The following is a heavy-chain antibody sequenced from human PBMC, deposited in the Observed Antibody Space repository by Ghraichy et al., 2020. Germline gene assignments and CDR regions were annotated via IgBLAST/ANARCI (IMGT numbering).Heavy chain of an antibody. CDR1: GHSFNTYI. J-gene: IGHJ5*01. V-gene: IGHV1-18*01. Sequence: ASVKVSCKASGHSFNTYIITWVRQAPGQGLECMGWLSAYNDNMNYAQKFQGRVTMTKDTSTRTAYLELRRLRSDDTAVYFCASSFDDNWYNSWGQGSLVTVSS. D-gene: IGHD3-16*01. CDR3: ASSFDDNWYNS. CDR2: LSAYNDNM.